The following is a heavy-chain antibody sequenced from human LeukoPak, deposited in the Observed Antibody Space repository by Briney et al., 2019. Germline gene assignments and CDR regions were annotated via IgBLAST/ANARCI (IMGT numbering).Heavy chain of an antibody. CDR2: IYYSGST. CDR1: GGSISSYY. J-gene: IGHJ4*02. Sequence: SETLSLTCTVSGGSISSYYWSWIRQPPGKGLEWIGYIYYSGSTNYKSSLKSRVTISVDTSKNQFSLKLSSVTAADTAVYYCARRPPNYYDSSGYYYVDGGFDYWGQGTLVTVSS. D-gene: IGHD3-22*01. CDR3: ARRPPNYYDSSGYYYVDGGFDY. V-gene: IGHV4-59*08.